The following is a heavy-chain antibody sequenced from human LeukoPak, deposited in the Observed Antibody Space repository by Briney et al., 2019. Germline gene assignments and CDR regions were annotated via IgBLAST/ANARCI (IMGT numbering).Heavy chain of an antibody. V-gene: IGHV4-34*01. CDR1: GGSFSGYY. J-gene: IGHJ4*02. D-gene: IGHD3-22*01. Sequence: PSETLSLTCAVYGGSFSGYYWSWIRQPPGKGLEWIGEINHSGSTNYNPSLKSRVTISVDTSKNQFSLKLSSVTAADTAVYYCARVSRVYYDSSGYYSVWGQGTLVTVSS. CDR3: ARVSRVYYDSSGYYSV. CDR2: INHSGST.